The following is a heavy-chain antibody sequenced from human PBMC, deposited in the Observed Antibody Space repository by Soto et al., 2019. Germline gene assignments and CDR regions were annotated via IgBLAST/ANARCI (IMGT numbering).Heavy chain of an antibody. V-gene: IGHV3-23*01. Sequence: EVQLLESGGGLVQPGGSLRLSCTGSGFTFSSYAMNWVRQAPGKGLECVSTISGSGGTTYYADSVKGRFTISRDNSKNTLYLQMSSLRAEDTAVYYCAKKGGAAAMYNWFDPWGQGTLVTVSS. CDR1: GFTFSSYA. CDR2: ISGSGGTT. CDR3: AKKGGAAAMYNWFDP. J-gene: IGHJ5*02. D-gene: IGHD6-13*01.